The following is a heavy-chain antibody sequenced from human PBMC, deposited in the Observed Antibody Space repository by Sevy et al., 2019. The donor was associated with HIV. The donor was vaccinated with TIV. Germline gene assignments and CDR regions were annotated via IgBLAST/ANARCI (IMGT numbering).Heavy chain of an antibody. D-gene: IGHD2-2*01. V-gene: IGHV1-18*01. CDR2: ISAYNGNT. CDR3: ARAPARIRYCSSTSCSDYGMDV. Sequence: ASVKVSCKASGYTFTSYGISWVRQAPGQGLEWMGWISAYNGNTNYAQKLQGRVTMTTDTSTRTAYMELRSLRSDDTAVYYCARAPARIRYCSSTSCSDYGMDVWGQGTTVTVSS. J-gene: IGHJ6*02. CDR1: GYTFTSYG.